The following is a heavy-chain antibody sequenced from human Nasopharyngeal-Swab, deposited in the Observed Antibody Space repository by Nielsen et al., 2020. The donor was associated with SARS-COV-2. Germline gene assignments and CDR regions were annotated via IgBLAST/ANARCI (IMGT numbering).Heavy chain of an antibody. J-gene: IGHJ4*02. CDR1: GYTLTDLG. D-gene: IGHD1-1*01. CDR3: AATVLSRLQGTAPHLDY. Sequence: ASVKVSCKISGYTLTDLGVHWVRRGPGKGPEWMGGFDPQEGKAIYAEEFQGRVTMTEDTGTHTAYMELSSLMSGDTAVYYCAATVLSRLQGTAPHLDYWGQGTHVTVSS. CDR2: FDPQEGKA. V-gene: IGHV1-24*01.